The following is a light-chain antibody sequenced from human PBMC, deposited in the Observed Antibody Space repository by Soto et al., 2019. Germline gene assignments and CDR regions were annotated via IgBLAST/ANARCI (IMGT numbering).Light chain of an antibody. V-gene: IGKV1-5*03. CDR1: VRMSTY. CDR3: QHYNSYSEA. J-gene: IGKJ1*01. CDR2: KAS. Sequence: DIQLTQSPSSLSASVGDSVTITCRTSVRMSTYLNWYQQKPGKAPKLLIYKASTLKSGVPSRFSGSGSGTEFTLTISSLQPDDFATYYCQHYNSYSEAFGQGTKVDIK.